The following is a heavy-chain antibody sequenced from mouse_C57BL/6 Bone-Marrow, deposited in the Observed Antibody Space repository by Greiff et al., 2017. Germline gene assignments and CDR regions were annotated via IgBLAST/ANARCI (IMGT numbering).Heavy chain of an antibody. Sequence: QVQLQQPGAELVKPGASVKMPCKASGYTFTRYWITWVKQRPGQGLEWIGDISPTSGRTNYNEKFKSKAILTVDTSSNTAYRQLSSLTSEDSAVFYCARSGPLGRSFDYWGQGTTLTVSS. J-gene: IGHJ2*01. CDR3: ARSGPLGRSFDY. CDR1: GYTFTRYW. CDR2: ISPTSGRT. D-gene: IGHD4-1*01. V-gene: IGHV1-55*01.